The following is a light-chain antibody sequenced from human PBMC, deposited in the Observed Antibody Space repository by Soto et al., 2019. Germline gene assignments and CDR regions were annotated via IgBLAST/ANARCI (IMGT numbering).Light chain of an antibody. J-gene: IGKJ2*01. V-gene: IGKV1-39*01. CDR2: AAS. Sequence: DIQMTQSPSSLSASLGDRVTISCRASQTIATYLHWYQQESGRAPRLLIYAASSLQTGVPSRFSVSGYGTDFTLTISGLQPEDFATYFCQEGYRTPYTFGQGTNLEIK. CDR3: QEGYRTPYT. CDR1: QTIATY.